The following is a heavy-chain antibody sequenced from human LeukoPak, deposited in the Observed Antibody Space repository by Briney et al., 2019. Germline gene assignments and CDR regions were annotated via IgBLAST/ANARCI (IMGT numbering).Heavy chain of an antibody. Sequence: SVKVSCKASRGLVRSYTITWGPQAHGQGLERMGRIITFLDRAGYAQNFQGRVTITADKSTSTVYMELRRLRSEDTAVYYCARNYGDYDAFDIWGQGTMVAVSS. CDR1: RGLVRSYT. J-gene: IGHJ3*02. CDR2: IITFLDRA. V-gene: IGHV1-69*02. CDR3: ARNYGDYDAFDI. D-gene: IGHD4-17*01.